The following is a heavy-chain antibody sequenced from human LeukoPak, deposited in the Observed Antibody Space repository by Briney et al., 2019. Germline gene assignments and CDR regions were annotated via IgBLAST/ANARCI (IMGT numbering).Heavy chain of an antibody. CDR2: ISHAGSPK. D-gene: IGHD3-10*01. J-gene: IGHJ4*02. Sequence: GGSLRLSCVASGFTFNTSAMHWFRQAPGKGLEWVAIISHAGSPKYYADSVKGRFTISRDNSKNTLYLQMNSLKTEDAAMYYCATFGSRIYYTVDYWGQGALVIVSS. V-gene: IGHV3-30*04. CDR1: GFTFNTSA. CDR3: ATFGSRIYYTVDY.